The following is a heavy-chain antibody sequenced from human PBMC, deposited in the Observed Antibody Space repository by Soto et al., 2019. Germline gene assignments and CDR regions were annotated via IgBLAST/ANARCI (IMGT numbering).Heavy chain of an antibody. J-gene: IGHJ4*02. CDR1: GYSFTSYW. D-gene: IGHD2-15*01. V-gene: IGHV5-51*01. Sequence: GESLKSSCKGSGYSFTSYWIGWVRQKPGKGLEWMGIIYPGDSDTRYSPSFQGQVTISADKSISTAYLQWSSLKASDTAMYYCARRIDGFTPHFDYWGQGTLVTVSS. CDR3: ARRIDGFTPHFDY. CDR2: IYPGDSDT.